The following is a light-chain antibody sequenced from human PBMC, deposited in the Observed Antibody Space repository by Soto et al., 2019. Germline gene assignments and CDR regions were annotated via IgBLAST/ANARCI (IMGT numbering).Light chain of an antibody. V-gene: IGKV1-9*01. CDR3: QQLNSYLPVT. CDR2: AAS. CDR1: QGISSY. Sequence: IQLTQSPSSLSASVGDRVTITCRASQGISSYLAWYQQKPGKAPKLLIYAASTLQSGVPSRFSGSGSGTDFNLTISSLQQEDFSTYYCQQLNSYLPVTFGQGTRREIK. J-gene: IGKJ5*01.